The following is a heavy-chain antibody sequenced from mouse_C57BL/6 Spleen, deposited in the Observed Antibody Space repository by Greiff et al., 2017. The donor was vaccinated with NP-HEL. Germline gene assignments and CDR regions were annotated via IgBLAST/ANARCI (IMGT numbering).Heavy chain of an antibody. V-gene: IGHV14-2*01. J-gene: IGHJ2*01. Sequence: VQLLQSGAELVKPGASVKLSCTASGFTFTDYGMNWVKQRPEQGLEWIGWIVPVGGETKYTTKFQGKATFTADTSSSTAYLQLSSLTSEDAAVYYCARATTVACYFDDWGKGTTLTVSS. CDR3: ARATTVACYFDD. D-gene: IGHD1-1*01. CDR1: GFTFTDYG. CDR2: IVPVGGET.